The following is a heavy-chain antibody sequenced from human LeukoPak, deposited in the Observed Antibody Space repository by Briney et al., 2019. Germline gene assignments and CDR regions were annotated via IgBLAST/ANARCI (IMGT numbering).Heavy chain of an antibody. CDR2: IYYSGGT. V-gene: IGHV4-59*01. CDR3: ARGLTSGYYCDY. CDR1: GGSIRSYY. J-gene: IGHJ4*02. D-gene: IGHD3-22*01. Sequence: SETLSLTCSVSGGSIRSYYWSWIRHPPGKGLEWIGNIYYSGGTNYNPSLKSRVTISVDTSKNQFSLKVSSVTAADTAVYYCARGLTSGYYCDYWGQGTLVTVSS.